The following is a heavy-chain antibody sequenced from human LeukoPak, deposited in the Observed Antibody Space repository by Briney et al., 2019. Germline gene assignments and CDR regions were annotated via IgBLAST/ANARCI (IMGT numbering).Heavy chain of an antibody. CDR3: ASGKRRRRDGYNSFDY. Sequence: GGSLRLSYAASGFTFSSYWMHWVRQAPGKGLVWVSRINSDGSSTSYADSVKGRFTISRDDAKNTLYLQMNSLRAEDTAVYYCASGKRRRRDGYNSFDYWGQGTLVTVSS. V-gene: IGHV3-74*01. CDR1: GFTFSSYW. D-gene: IGHD5-24*01. J-gene: IGHJ4*02. CDR2: INSDGSST.